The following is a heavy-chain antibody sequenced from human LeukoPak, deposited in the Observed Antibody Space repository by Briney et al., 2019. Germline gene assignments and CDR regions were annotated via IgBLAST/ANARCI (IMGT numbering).Heavy chain of an antibody. V-gene: IGHV3-11*01. CDR1: GFTFSDYY. J-gene: IGHJ6*03. CDR3: ARATTGSSWYLYYYYYMDV. D-gene: IGHD6-13*01. CDR2: IRSSGSTI. Sequence: PGGSRRLSCAASGFTFSDYYMSWIRQAPGEGLEWVSYIRSSGSTIYSADSVKGRFTISRDNAKNSLYLQMKSLRAEDTAVYYCARATTGSSWYLYYYYYMDVWGKGTTVTVSS.